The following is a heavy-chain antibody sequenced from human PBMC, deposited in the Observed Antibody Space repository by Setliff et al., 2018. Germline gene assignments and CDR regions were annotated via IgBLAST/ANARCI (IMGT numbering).Heavy chain of an antibody. J-gene: IGHJ5*02. CDR3: ARDALYDSNDRNSYYGNWLDP. CDR1: GGSFSNYA. CDR2: IIPIYGST. V-gene: IGHV1-69*13. D-gene: IGHD3-22*01. Sequence: ASVKVSCKASGGSFSNYAIIWVRQAPGQGPEWMVGIIPIYGSTNNAEKFQGRVTFSADESMSTVYMELSSLTSADTALYYCARDALYDSNDRNSYYGNWLDPWGQGTLVTVSS.